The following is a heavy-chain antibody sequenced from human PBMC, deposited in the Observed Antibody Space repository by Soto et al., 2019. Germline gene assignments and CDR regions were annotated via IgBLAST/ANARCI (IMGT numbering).Heavy chain of an antibody. V-gene: IGHV3-23*01. CDR1: GFTFTKYA. CDR3: ARVAGALLPFDY. J-gene: IGHJ4*02. D-gene: IGHD7-27*01. CDR2: LASSGDKT. Sequence: GGSLRLSCAASGFTFTKYAMTWVRQAPGKGLECVSALASSGDKTYYADSVKGRFTISRDIAKSMVYLQLNSLRAEDTAIYYCARVAGALLPFDYWGQGILVTVSS.